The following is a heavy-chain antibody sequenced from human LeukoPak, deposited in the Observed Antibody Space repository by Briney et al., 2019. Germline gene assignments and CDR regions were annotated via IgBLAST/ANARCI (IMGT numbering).Heavy chain of an antibody. Sequence: SVKVSCRASGGTFSSYAISWVRQAPGQGLEWMGGIIPIFGTANYAQKFQGRVTITTDESTSTAYMELSSLRSEDTAVYYCARQPVAENYYYYMDVWGKGTTVTVS. V-gene: IGHV1-69*05. CDR3: ARQPVAENYYYYMDV. CDR2: IIPIFGTA. J-gene: IGHJ6*03. CDR1: GGTFSSYA. D-gene: IGHD1-14*01.